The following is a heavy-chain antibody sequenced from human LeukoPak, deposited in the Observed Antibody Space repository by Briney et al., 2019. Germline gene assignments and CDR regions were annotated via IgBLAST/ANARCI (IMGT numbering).Heavy chain of an antibody. Sequence: PGGSLRLSCAASGFTFCRYIINWVRQAPGKGLGGVSYIGSGGINRYYADSVQGRFTISRDNAKNSLYLQMNSLRAEDTAVYSLWRTIYDSSGYYYGDPFGGQGNLVTVSS. V-gene: IGHV3-48*01. J-gene: IGHJ4*02. D-gene: IGHD3-22*01. CDR3: WRTIYDSSGYYYGDPF. CDR2: IGSGGINR. CDR1: GFTFCRYI.